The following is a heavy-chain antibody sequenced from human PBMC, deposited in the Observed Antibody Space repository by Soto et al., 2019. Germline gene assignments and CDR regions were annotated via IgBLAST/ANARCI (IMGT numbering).Heavy chain of an antibody. V-gene: IGHV6-1*01. J-gene: IGHJ6*02. CDR3: AREGGSYYAGDYYYGMDV. CDR2: TYYRSKWYN. D-gene: IGHD1-26*01. CDR1: GDSVSSNSAA. Sequence: SLTLSLPCAISGDSVSSNSAAWNWIRQSPSRGLEWLGRTYYRSKWYNDYAVSVKSRITINPDTSKNQFSLQLNSVTPEDTAVYYCAREGGSYYAGDYYYGMDVWGQGTTVTVSS.